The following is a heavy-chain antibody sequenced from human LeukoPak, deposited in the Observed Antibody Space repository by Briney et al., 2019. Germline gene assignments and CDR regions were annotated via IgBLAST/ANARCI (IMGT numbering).Heavy chain of an antibody. D-gene: IGHD1-14*01. CDR1: GGSTSSSSDY. V-gene: IGHV4-39*01. J-gene: IGHJ6*03. CDR3: ARQNPYSYYMDV. Sequence: PSETLSLTCTVSGGSTSSSSDYWGWIRQPPGKGLEWIGSIFYSGSTYYNPSLDSRVIISIDTSKNQFPLKVSSVTAADTALYYCARQNPYSYYMDVWGKGTTVTVSS. CDR2: IFYSGST.